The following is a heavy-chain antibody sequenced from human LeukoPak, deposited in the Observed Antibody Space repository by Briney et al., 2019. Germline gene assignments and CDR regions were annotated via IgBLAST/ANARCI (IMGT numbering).Heavy chain of an antibody. CDR1: GFTFSSYW. CDR3: ARDYSSWFDY. J-gene: IGHJ4*02. CDR2: INSDGSTT. D-gene: IGHD6-6*01. Sequence: PGGSLRLSCAASGFTFSSYWIHWVRQAPGKGLVRVSIINSDGSTTNYADSVKGRFTISRDNAKNTLYLQLNSLRPEDTAVYYCARDYSSWFDYWGQGTLVTVSS. V-gene: IGHV3-74*01.